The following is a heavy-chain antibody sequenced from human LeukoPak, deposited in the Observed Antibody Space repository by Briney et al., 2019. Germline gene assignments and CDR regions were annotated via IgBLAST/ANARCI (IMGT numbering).Heavy chain of an antibody. J-gene: IGHJ4*02. D-gene: IGHD3-22*01. V-gene: IGHV3-7*01. CDR1: GFTFRNYC. CDR3: ARVYYQDSGTSYRHLDY. Sequence: GGSLRPSCAASGFTFRNYCMTWVRQVPGKGLEWVASIKQDESEKYFLDSVKGRFTISRDNAENSLYLQMNSLRAEDTAVYYCARVYYQDSGTSYRHLDYWGQGTLVTVSS. CDR2: IKQDESEK.